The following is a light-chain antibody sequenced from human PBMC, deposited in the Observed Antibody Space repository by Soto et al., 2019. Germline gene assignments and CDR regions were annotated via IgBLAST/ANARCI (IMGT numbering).Light chain of an antibody. J-gene: IGKJ1*01. CDR2: KAS. CDR1: QTLSNW. V-gene: IGKV1-5*03. CDR3: QQYNTYPWT. Sequence: DIQMTQSPSTLSASVGDRVTITCRASQTLSNWLAWYQQKPGKAPQLLSYKASSLERGIPSRFSGSESGTEFTLTISSLQPDDFATYYCQQYNTYPWTFGQGTKVEIK.